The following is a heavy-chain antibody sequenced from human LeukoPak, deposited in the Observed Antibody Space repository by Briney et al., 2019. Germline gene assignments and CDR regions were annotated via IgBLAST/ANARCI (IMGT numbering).Heavy chain of an antibody. CDR2: INPSDGFT. J-gene: IGHJ4*02. V-gene: IGHV1-46*02. D-gene: IGHD3/OR15-3a*01. CDR3: ARAVDQDFDY. Sequence: ASVKVSCKASGYPFKSYGITWVRQAPGQGLEWTGMINPSDGFTRQAQKFEGRVTIASDTSTSTVYMEMSSLTSEDTAVYYCARAVDQDFDYWGQGTLVTVSS. CDR1: GYPFKSYG.